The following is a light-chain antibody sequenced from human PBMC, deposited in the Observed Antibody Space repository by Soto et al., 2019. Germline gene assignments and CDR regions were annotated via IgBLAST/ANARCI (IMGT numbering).Light chain of an antibody. J-gene: IGKJ1*01. CDR3: GQFVSAPPRT. V-gene: IGKV3-20*01. Sequence: NLFAQSPGTLSLSPGERATLPCRAIQSVSSTFLAWYQQKPGQAPRLLIFGVSNRATGIPDRFSGSGSGTDFTLTISRLEPEDFAVYYCGQFVSAPPRTFGQGTKVDI. CDR1: QSVSSTF. CDR2: GVS.